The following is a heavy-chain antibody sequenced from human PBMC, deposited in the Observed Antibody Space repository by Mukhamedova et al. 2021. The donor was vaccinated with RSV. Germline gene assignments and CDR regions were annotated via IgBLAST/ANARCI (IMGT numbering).Heavy chain of an antibody. Sequence: GLEWMGWINPNTGGTNYAQEFQGRVTMTRDTSISTAYMELNILRSDDTAVYYCSRVYGDYKSNNFDYWGQGTLVTVPS. V-gene: IGHV1-2*02. D-gene: IGHD4-17*01. J-gene: IGHJ4*02. CDR3: SRVYGDYKSNNFDY. CDR2: INPNTGGT.